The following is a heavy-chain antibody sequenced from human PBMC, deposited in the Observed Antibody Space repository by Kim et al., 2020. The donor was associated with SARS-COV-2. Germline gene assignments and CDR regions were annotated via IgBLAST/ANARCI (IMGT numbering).Heavy chain of an antibody. Sequence: GGSLRLSCAASGFTFGDYAMHWVRQAPGKGLEWVSGISWNSGSIGYADSVKGRFTISRDNAKNSLYLQMNSLRAEDTALYYCAKDIGWGSSGYYEAFDYWGQGTLVTFSS. V-gene: IGHV3-9*01. CDR1: GFTFGDYA. J-gene: IGHJ4*02. CDR2: ISWNSGSI. CDR3: AKDIGWGSSGYYEAFDY. D-gene: IGHD3-22*01.